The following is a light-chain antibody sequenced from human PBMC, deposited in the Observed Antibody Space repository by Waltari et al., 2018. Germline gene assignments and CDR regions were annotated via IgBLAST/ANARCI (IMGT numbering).Light chain of an antibody. Sequence: SYELTQPPSVSVSPGQTARITCSGDKLGDKYTCWYHQKPGQSPVLVISQDTKRPSGIPERFSGSNSGNTATLTISGTQATDEADYYCQAWDSITVVFGGGTKLTVL. CDR3: QAWDSITVV. V-gene: IGLV3-1*01. CDR1: KLGDKY. CDR2: QDT. J-gene: IGLJ2*01.